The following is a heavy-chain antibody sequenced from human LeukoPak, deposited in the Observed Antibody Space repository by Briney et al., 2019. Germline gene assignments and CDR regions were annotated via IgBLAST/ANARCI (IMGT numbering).Heavy chain of an antibody. V-gene: IGHV1-18*01. D-gene: IGHD3-22*01. CDR3: TTAQKRPWFDAFDI. CDR1: GYTFTSYG. Sequence: ASVKVSCKASGYTFTSYGISWVRQAPGQGLEWMGWISAYNGNTNYAQKLQGRVTMTTDTSTSTAYMELRSLRSEDTAVYYCTTAQKRPWFDAFDIWGQGTMVTVSS. CDR2: ISAYNGNT. J-gene: IGHJ3*02.